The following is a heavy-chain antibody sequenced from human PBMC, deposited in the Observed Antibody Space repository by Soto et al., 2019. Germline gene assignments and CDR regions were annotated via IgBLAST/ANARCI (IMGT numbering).Heavy chain of an antibody. CDR3: ARDPIVVAGYGSEEDAFDL. D-gene: IGHD6-19*01. V-gene: IGHV3-48*03. J-gene: IGHJ3*01. CDR1: GFTFSSFE. CDR2: ISSSGGTI. Sequence: VRLSCAASGFTFSSFEMAWVRQSPGKGLEWVSYISSSGGTIYYADSVKGRFTISRDNAKNSLYLQMNSLRAEDTAVYYCARDPIVVAGYGSEEDAFDLWGQGTLVTVSS.